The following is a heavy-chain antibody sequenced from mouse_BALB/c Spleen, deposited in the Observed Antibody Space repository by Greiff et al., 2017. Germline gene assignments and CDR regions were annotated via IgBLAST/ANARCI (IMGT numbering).Heavy chain of an antibody. J-gene: IGHJ3*01. V-gene: IGHV10-1*02. CDR3: VGSYYYGSSYVY. D-gene: IGHD1-1*01. CDR2: IRSKSNNYAT. Sequence: EVQLQESGGGLVQPKGSLKLSCAASGFTFNTYAMNWVRQAPGKGLEWVARIRSKSNNYATYYADSVKDRFTISRDDSQSMLYLQMNNLKTEDTAMYYCVGSYYYGSSYVYWGQGTLVTVSA. CDR1: GFTFNTYA.